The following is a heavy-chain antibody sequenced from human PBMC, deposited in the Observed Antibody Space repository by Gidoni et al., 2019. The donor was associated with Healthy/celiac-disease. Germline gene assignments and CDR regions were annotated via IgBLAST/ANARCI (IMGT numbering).Heavy chain of an antibody. CDR2: ISGSGGST. CDR1: GFTFRRDA. J-gene: IGHJ6*02. CDR3: AKEGYCSRTSCYPPLYYYYYGMDV. Sequence: EVQRLESGGGLVQPGGSLRLSCAASGFTFRRDAMSGVRTAPGKGLEWVAAISGSGGSTYYADSVKGRFTISRDNSKNTLYLQMNSLRAEDTAVYYCAKEGYCSRTSCYPPLYYYYYGMDVWGQGTTVTVSS. V-gene: IGHV3-23*01. D-gene: IGHD2-2*01.